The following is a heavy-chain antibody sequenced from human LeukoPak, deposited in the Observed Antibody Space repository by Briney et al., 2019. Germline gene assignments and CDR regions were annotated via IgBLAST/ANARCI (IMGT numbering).Heavy chain of an antibody. CDR2: IYTSGNT. CDR1: GGSISSYY. J-gene: IGHJ5*02. CDR3: ARASAAYNWFDP. V-gene: IGHV4-4*09. Sequence: SSETPSLTCTVSGGSISSYYWNWIRQPPGKGLEWIGYIYTSGNTNYNPSLKSRVTISVDTSKNQFSLKLTSVTAADTAVYYCARASAAYNWFDPWGQGTLVTVSS. D-gene: IGHD6-13*01.